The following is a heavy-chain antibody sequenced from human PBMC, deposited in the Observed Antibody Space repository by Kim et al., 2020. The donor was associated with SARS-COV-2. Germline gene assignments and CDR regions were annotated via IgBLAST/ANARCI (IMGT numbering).Heavy chain of an antibody. Sequence: DSVKGRFTISSDNSKNTLYLQMNSLRAEDTAVYYCAKDLTDYYGSGSGGYWGQGTLVTVSS. D-gene: IGHD3-10*01. J-gene: IGHJ4*02. V-gene: IGHV3-23*01. CDR3: AKDLTDYYGSGSGGY.